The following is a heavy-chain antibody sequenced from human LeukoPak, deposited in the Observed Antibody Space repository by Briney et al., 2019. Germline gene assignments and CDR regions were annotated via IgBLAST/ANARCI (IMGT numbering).Heavy chain of an antibody. D-gene: IGHD6-13*01. CDR3: AEQSAGSAAWYSLHYDF. CDR1: GFTFSDYA. CDR2: ISKDGSDK. V-gene: IGHV3-30-3*01. Sequence: GGSLRLSCAASGFTFSDYAMHWVRQAPGKGLEWVAVISKDGSDKYYPGSVRGRFTISRDNSKDTLYLQMNGLRAEDTAVYFCAEQSAGSAAWYSLHYDFWGQGTLVTVSS. J-gene: IGHJ4*02.